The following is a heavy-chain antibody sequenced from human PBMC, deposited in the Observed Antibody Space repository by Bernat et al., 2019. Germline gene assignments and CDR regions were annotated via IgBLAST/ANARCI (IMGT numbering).Heavy chain of an antibody. Sequence: QVLLVESGGGVVQPGRSLRLSCAASGFTFSSYGMHWVRQAPGKGLEWVAVIWYDGSNKYYADSVKGRFTISRDNSKNTLYLQMNSLRAEDTAVYYCARGGVGYYGSGRSTATTPDYWGQGTLVTVSS. CDR1: GFTFSSYG. CDR3: ARGGVGYYGSGRSTATTPDY. J-gene: IGHJ4*02. V-gene: IGHV3-33*01. CDR2: IWYDGSNK. D-gene: IGHD3-10*01.